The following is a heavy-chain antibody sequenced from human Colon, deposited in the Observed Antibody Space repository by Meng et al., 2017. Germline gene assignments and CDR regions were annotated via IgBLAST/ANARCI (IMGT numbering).Heavy chain of an antibody. Sequence: GDPLRISCKGFGYTFTSYLFGWVPQMPGKGLDWMGIIFTGDCETRYSPSFQCQVTISADKTISTTYLQWSSLRTSDSAMYNCARRGYSYGAGAIDYWGQGTLVTVSS. D-gene: IGHD5-18*01. CDR3: ARRGYSYGAGAIDY. V-gene: IGHV5-51*01. CDR2: IFTGDCET. CDR1: GYTFTSYL. J-gene: IGHJ4*02.